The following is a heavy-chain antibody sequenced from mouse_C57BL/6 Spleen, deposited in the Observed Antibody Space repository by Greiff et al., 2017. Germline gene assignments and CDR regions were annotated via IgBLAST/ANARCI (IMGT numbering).Heavy chain of an antibody. Sequence: VQLQQSGPELVKPGASVKISCKASGYTFTDYYMNWVKQSHGQSLEWIGDINPRNGGTSYNQKFKGKDTLTVDKSSSTAYMELRSLTSEDSAFYYCAREGYFFAYWGQGTLVTVSA. CDR2: INPRNGGT. CDR3: AREGYFFAY. D-gene: IGHD2-3*01. J-gene: IGHJ3*01. V-gene: IGHV1-26*01. CDR1: GYTFTDYY.